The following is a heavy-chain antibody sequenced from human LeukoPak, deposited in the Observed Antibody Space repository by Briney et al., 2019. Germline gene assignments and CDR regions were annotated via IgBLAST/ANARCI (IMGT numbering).Heavy chain of an antibody. CDR1: GGSISSYY. CDR3: ARLNRIPRAFDI. D-gene: IGHD2-21*01. V-gene: IGHV4-59*12. Sequence: SETLSLTCTVSGGSISSYYWSWIRQPPGKGLEWIGYIYYSGSTNYNPSLKSRVTISVDTSKNQFSLKLSSVTAADTAVYYCARLNRIPRAFDIWGQGTMVTVSS. CDR2: IYYSGST. J-gene: IGHJ3*02.